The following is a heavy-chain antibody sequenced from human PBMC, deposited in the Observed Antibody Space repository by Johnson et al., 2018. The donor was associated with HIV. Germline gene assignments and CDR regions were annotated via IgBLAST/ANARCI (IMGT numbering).Heavy chain of an antibody. CDR2: IKQDGSEK. CDR1: GFTFTNFW. J-gene: IGHJ3*02. V-gene: IGHV3-7*05. D-gene: IGHD2-21*01. CDR3: VRDDGSDFEAFDI. Sequence: VQLVESGGGLVQPGGSLRLSCAASGFTFTNFWMSWVRQAPGKGLEWVADIKQDGSEKYYLDPVKGRFTISRDNARKSLYLQMNNPRAEDTAVYYCVRDDGSDFEAFDIWGLGTIVTVSS.